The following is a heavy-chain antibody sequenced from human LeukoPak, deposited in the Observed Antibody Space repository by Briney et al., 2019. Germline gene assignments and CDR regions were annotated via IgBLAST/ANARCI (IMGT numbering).Heavy chain of an antibody. CDR3: ARVWDSSSSPFDY. V-gene: IGHV3-66*01. CDR1: GFDFSIYG. CDR2: IYSGGST. Sequence: PGESLRLSCAASGFDFSIYGMNWVRQAPGKGLEWVSVIYSGGSTYYADSVKGRFTISRDNSKNTLYLQMNSLRAEDTAVYYCARVWDSSSSPFDYWGQGTLVTVSS. D-gene: IGHD6-13*01. J-gene: IGHJ4*02.